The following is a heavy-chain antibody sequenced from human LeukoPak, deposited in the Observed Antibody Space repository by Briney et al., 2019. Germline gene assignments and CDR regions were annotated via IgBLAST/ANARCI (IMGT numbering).Heavy chain of an antibody. J-gene: IGHJ4*02. D-gene: IGHD6-13*01. CDR3: AREGGSSSWYTRYYFDY. Sequence: SETLSLTCTVSGGSISSSSYYWSWIRQPPGKGLEWIGEINHSGSTNYNPSLKSRVTISVDTSKNQFSLKLSSVTAADTAVYYCAREGGSSSWYTRYYFDYWGQGTLVTVSS. CDR2: INHSGST. CDR1: GGSISSSSYY. V-gene: IGHV4-39*07.